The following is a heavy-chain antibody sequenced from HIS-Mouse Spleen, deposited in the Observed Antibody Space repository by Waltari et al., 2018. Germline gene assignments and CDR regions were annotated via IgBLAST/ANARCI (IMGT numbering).Heavy chain of an antibody. CDR3: ARDLGYSSSSEVWFDP. CDR1: VFTCSSYW. V-gene: IGHV3-74*01. D-gene: IGHD6-6*01. CDR2: INSDGSST. J-gene: IGHJ5*02. Sequence: EVQLVASGGGLVQPGGSVRLSCAAAVFTCSSYWMTWVRQAPGKGLVWVSRINSDGSSTSYADSVKGRFTISRDNAKNTLYLQMNSLRAEDTAVYYCARDLGYSSSSEVWFDPWGQGTLVTVSS.